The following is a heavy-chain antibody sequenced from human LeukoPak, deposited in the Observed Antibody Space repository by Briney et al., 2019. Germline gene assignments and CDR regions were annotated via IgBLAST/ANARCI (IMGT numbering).Heavy chain of an antibody. CDR2: INPNTGGT. J-gene: IGHJ4*02. CDR3: ARALYTSRSYLATFSPTNFDY. CDR1: GYTFTDYY. Sequence: ASVKVSCKASGYTFTDYYMHWVRQAPGQGLEWMGWINPNTGGTNYAQKFQGRVTMTRDTSISTPYMELSRLRSDDTAVYYCARALYTSRSYLATFSPTNFDYWGQGTLVTVSS. V-gene: IGHV1-2*02. D-gene: IGHD6-13*01.